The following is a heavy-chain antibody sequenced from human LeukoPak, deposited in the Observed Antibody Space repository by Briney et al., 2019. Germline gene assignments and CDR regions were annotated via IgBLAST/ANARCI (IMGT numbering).Heavy chain of an antibody. J-gene: IGHJ6*02. D-gene: IGHD4-17*01. CDR2: IIPIFGTA. V-gene: IGHV1-69*13. CDR1: GGTFSSYA. Sequence: GASVKVSCKASGGTFSSYAISWVRQAPGQGLEWMGGIIPIFGTANYAQKFQGRVTITADESTSTAYMELCSLRSEDTAVYYCATTTVTTLGPYYYYGMDVWGQGTTVTVSS. CDR3: ATTTVTTLGPYYYYGMDV.